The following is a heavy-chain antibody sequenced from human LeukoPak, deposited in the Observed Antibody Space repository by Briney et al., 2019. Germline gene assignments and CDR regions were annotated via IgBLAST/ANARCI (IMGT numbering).Heavy chain of an antibody. CDR2: IRYDGSNK. Sequence: PGGSLRLSCAASGFTVSSNYMSWVRQAPGKGLEWVAFIRYDGSNKYYADSVKGRFTISRDNSKNTLYLQMNSLRAEDTAVYYCANMGYCSSTSCYGDYYYMDVWGKGTTVTVSS. V-gene: IGHV3-30*02. J-gene: IGHJ6*03. CDR1: GFTVSSNY. D-gene: IGHD2-2*01. CDR3: ANMGYCSSTSCYGDYYYMDV.